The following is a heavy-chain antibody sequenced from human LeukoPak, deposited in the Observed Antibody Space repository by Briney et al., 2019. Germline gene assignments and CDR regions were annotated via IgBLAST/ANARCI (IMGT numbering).Heavy chain of an antibody. V-gene: IGHV3-23*01. Sequence: GGSLSLSCAASGFTFSSYAMSWVRQAPGKGLEWVSAISGSGGSTYYADSVKGRFTISRDNSKNTLYLQMNSLRAEDTAVYYCAKAHYYGSEYFDYWGQGTLVTVSS. CDR3: AKAHYYGSEYFDY. J-gene: IGHJ4*02. D-gene: IGHD3-10*01. CDR2: ISGSGGST. CDR1: GFTFSSYA.